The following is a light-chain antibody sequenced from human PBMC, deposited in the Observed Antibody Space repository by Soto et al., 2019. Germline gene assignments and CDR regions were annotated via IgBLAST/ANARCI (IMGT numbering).Light chain of an antibody. CDR1: SSDVGSYNL. CDR3: CSYAGSSTFVV. CDR2: EGS. V-gene: IGLV2-23*03. Sequence: QAASVSGSPGQSITISCTGTSSDVGSYNLVSWYQQHPGKAPKLMIYEGSKRPSGVSNRFSGSKSGNTASLTISGLQAEDEVDYYCCSYAGSSTFVVFGGGTKLTVL. J-gene: IGLJ2*01.